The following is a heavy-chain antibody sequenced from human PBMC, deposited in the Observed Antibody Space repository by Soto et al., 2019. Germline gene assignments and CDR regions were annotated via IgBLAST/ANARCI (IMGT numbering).Heavy chain of an antibody. J-gene: IGHJ4*02. CDR1: GFTFSSYA. CDR2: ISGSGGST. Sequence: GGSLRLSCAASGFTFSSYAMSWVRQAPGKGLEWVSAISGSGGSTYYADSVKGRFTISRDNSKNTLYLQMNSLRAEDTAVYYCAQDIKTQIVAVAGAGFDYWGQGTLVTVSS. V-gene: IGHV3-23*01. D-gene: IGHD6-19*01. CDR3: AQDIKTQIVAVAGAGFDY.